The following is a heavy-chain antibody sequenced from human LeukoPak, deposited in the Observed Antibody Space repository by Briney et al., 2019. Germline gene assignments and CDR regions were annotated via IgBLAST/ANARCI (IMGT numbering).Heavy chain of an antibody. CDR1: GYTFTGYY. Sequence: ASVKVSCKASGYTFTGYYMHWVRQTPGQGLEWMGRINPNSGGTNYAQKFQGRVTMTRDTSISTAYMELSRLRSDDTAVYYCARGGLVRGVKRTDYWGQGTLVTVSS. CDR3: ARGGLVRGVKRTDY. V-gene: IGHV1-2*06. D-gene: IGHD3-10*01. J-gene: IGHJ4*02. CDR2: INPNSGGT.